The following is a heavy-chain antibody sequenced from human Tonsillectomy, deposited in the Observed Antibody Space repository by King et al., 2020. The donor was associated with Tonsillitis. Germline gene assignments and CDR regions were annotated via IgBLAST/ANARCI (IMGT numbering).Heavy chain of an antibody. V-gene: IGHV5-51*01. CDR3: ARGHSSGWYAQYFQH. Sequence: VQLVQSGAEVKKPGESLKISCKGSGYSFTSYWIGWVRQMPGKGLEWMGIIYPGDSDTRYSPSFQGQVAISADKSISTAYLQWSSLKASDIAMYYCARGHSSGWYAQYFQHWGQGTLVTVSS. CDR1: GYSFTSYW. J-gene: IGHJ1*01. CDR2: IYPGDSDT. D-gene: IGHD6-19*01.